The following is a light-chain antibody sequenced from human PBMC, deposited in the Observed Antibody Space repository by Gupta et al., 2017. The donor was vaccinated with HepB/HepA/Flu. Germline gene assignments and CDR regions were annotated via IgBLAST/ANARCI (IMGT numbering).Light chain of an antibody. CDR1: NIRTKS. J-gene: IGLJ1*01. V-gene: IGLV3-21*03. Sequence: SYILSQSPSVSVAPGKTARITCGGNNIRTKSGHWYQQKPGQAPVLFVYDDTGRASGSRVRFSGSNSANTATLTISRVEAGDEDYYDCQAWSTSGGVFGTGTKVTVL. CDR3: QAWSTSGGV. CDR2: DDT.